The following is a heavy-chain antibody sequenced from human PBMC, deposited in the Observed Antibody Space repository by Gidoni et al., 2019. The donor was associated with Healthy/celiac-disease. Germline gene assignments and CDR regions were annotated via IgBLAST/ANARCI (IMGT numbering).Heavy chain of an antibody. CDR1: GGSISSYY. V-gene: IGHV4-59*01. D-gene: IGHD6-13*01. CDR3: ARGEQQQLAYYYYYGMDV. Sequence: QVQLQESGPGLVKPSETLSLTRTVSGGSISSYYWSWIRQPPGKGLEWIGYIYYSGSTNYNPSLKSRVTISVDTSKDQFSLKLSSVTAADTAVYYCARGEQQQLAYYYYYGMDVWGQGTTVTVSS. CDR2: IYYSGST. J-gene: IGHJ6*02.